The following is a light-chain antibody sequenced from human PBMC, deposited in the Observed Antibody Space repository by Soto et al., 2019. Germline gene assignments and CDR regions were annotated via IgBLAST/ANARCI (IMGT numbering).Light chain of an antibody. CDR2: GAS. V-gene: IGKV3-20*01. CDR1: QSVSSN. Sequence: EIVLTQSPATLSVSPGERATLSCRASQSVSSNLAWYQQKPGQAPRLLMFGASTRATNIPARFSGSGSGTDFTLTISRLEPEDFAVYYCQQYGSSPPWTFGQGTKVDIK. J-gene: IGKJ1*01. CDR3: QQYGSSPPWT.